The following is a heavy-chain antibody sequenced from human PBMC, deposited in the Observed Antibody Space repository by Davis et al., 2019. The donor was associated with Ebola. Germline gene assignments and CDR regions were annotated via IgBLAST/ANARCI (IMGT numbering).Heavy chain of an antibody. D-gene: IGHD3/OR15-3a*01. CDR3: ARETGLGY. Sequence: GESPKISCAASGFTFSSYAMHWVRQAPGKGLEWVAVISYDGSNKYYADSVKGRFTISRDNSKNTLYLQMNSLRAEDTAVYYCARETGLGYWGQGTLVTVSS. CDR2: ISYDGSNK. V-gene: IGHV3-30*04. J-gene: IGHJ4*02. CDR1: GFTFSSYA.